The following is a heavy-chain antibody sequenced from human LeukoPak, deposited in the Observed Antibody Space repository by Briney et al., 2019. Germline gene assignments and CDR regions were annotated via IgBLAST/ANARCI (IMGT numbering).Heavy chain of an antibody. CDR1: GFTFSSYS. CDR3: AAQRAVGFDY. D-gene: IGHD6-19*01. CDR2: IKQDGSQK. J-gene: IGHJ4*02. Sequence: PGGSLRLSCAASGFTFSSYSMNWVRQAPGKGLEWVANIKQDGSQKYYVDSVQGRFTISRDNAKNSLYLQMNSLRAEDTAVYYCAAQRAVGFDYWGQGTLVTVSS. V-gene: IGHV3-7*01.